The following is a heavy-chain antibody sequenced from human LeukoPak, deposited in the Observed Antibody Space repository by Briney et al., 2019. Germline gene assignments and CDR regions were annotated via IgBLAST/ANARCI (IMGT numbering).Heavy chain of an antibody. J-gene: IGHJ3*02. Sequence: ASVKVSCKASGYTFTGYYMHWVRQAPGQGLEWMGWINPNSGGTNYAQKFQGRVTMTRDTSISTAYMELSRLRSDDTAVYYCARDQAVADSDAFDIWGQGTMVTVSS. V-gene: IGHV1-2*02. CDR1: GYTFTGYY. CDR3: ARDQAVADSDAFDI. D-gene: IGHD6-19*01. CDR2: INPNSGGT.